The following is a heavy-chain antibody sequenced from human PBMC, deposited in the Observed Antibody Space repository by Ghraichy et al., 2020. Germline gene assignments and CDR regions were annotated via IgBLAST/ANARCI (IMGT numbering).Heavy chain of an antibody. CDR1: GYTFTGYY. D-gene: IGHD5-18*01. Sequence: ASVKVSCKASGYTFTGYYMHWVRQAPGQGLEWMGWINPNSGGTNYAQKFQGRVTMTRDTSISTAYMELSSLRSDDTAVYYCARDPTAMPQSGSFPWFDPWGQGTPVTVAS. CDR2: INPNSGGT. V-gene: IGHV1-2*02. CDR3: ARDPTAMPQSGSFPWFDP. J-gene: IGHJ5*02.